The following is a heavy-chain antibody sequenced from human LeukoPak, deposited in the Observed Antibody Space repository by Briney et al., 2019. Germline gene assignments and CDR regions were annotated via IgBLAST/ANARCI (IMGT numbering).Heavy chain of an antibody. CDR2: VFDSGGT. CDR1: GGSITNSY. V-gene: IGHV4-59*01. CDR3: ARGYSSSWNYFDY. D-gene: IGHD6-13*01. J-gene: IGHJ4*02. Sequence: SETLSLTCTVSGGSITNSYWSWIRQPPGKGLEWIGYVFDSGGTNYNPSLKSRVTISVDTSKKQFSLKLSSVTAADTAVYYCARGYSSSWNYFDYWGQGTLVTVSS.